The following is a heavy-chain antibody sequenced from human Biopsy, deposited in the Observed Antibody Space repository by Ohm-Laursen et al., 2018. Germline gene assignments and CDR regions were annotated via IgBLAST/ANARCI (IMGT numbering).Heavy chain of an antibody. J-gene: IGHJ4*02. D-gene: IGHD2-21*02. CDR1: GGSISSYY. CDR3: ARDDAVTVIRGLYY. Sequence: SETLSLTWIVSGGSISSYYWNWIRQPPGKGLEWIGYIYYSGTTDYSPSLKSRVTISIDKSKNQFFLKLSSVTAEDTAVCYCARDDAVTVIRGLYYWGQGALVTVSS. CDR2: IYYSGTT. V-gene: IGHV4-59*01.